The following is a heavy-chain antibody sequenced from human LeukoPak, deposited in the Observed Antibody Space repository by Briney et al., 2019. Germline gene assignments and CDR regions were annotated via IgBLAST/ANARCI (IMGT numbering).Heavy chain of an antibody. D-gene: IGHD3-10*01. CDR1: GGSISSYC. V-gene: IGHV4-59*01. CDR2: IYYSGST. CDR3: ARVLVRGVITYFDY. J-gene: IGHJ4*02. Sequence: SETLSLTCTVSGGSISSYCWSWIRQPPGKGLEWIGYIYYSGSTNYNPSLKSRVTISVDTSKNQFSLKLSSVTAADTAVYYCARVLVRGVITYFDYWGQGTLVTVSS.